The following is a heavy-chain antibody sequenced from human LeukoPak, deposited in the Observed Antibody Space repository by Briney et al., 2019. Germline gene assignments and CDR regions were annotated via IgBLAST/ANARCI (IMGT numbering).Heavy chain of an antibody. J-gene: IGHJ5*02. Sequence: GGSLRLSCAASGFTFSDYSMNWVRQAPGKGLEWVSIINDSSGTIYYADSVKGRFTISRDSAKNTLNLQMNSLRAEDTAVYYCARDLGQYYDTSDNWFDPWGQGTLVTVSS. CDR3: ARDLGQYYDTSDNWFDP. CDR1: GFTFSDYS. V-gene: IGHV3-48*04. CDR2: INDSSGTI. D-gene: IGHD3-22*01.